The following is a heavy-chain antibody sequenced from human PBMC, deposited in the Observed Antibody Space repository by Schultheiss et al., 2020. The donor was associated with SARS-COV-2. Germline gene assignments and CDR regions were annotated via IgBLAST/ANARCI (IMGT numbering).Heavy chain of an antibody. CDR2: ISGSGGST. V-gene: IGHV3-23*01. D-gene: IGHD6-19*01. CDR1: GFTVSSNY. Sequence: GESLKISCAASGFTVSSNYMSWVRQAPGKGLEWVSAISGSGGSTYYADSVKGRFTISRDNSKNTLYLQMNSLRAEDTAVYYCARDQGRGSGWYAHWGQGTLVTVSS. J-gene: IGHJ4*02. CDR3: ARDQGRGSGWYAH.